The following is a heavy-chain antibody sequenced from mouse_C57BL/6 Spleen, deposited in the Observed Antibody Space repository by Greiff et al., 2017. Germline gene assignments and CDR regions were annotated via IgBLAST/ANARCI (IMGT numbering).Heavy chain of an antibody. D-gene: IGHD4-1*01. CDR3: ATLGREDAMDY. V-gene: IGHV3-6*01. J-gene: IGHJ4*01. Sequence: VQLVESGPGLVKPSQSLSLTCSVTGYSITSGYYWNWIRQFPGNKLEWMGYISYDGSNNYNPSLKNRISITRDTSKNQFFLKLNSVTTEDTATYYCATLGREDAMDYWGQGTSVTVSS. CDR2: ISYDGSN. CDR1: GYSITSGYY.